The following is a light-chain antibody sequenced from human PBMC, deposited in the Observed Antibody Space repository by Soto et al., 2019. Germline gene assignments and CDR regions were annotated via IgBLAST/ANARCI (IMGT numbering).Light chain of an antibody. CDR1: LSLSNSV. J-gene: IGKJ1*01. V-gene: IGKV3-20*01. CDR2: GAS. Sequence: IDLTQSPGTLSLPPGDRATLSCRASLSLSNSVLAWYQQKPGQAPRLLIYGASKRATGVPDRFSGRGSGTDFTLTISRLEPEDFAVYFCQQYGISPWTFGQGTNVDIK. CDR3: QQYGISPWT.